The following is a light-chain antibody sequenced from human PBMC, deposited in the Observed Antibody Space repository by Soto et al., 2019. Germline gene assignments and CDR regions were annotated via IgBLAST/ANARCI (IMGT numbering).Light chain of an antibody. CDR1: KLGDKY. J-gene: IGLJ1*01. CDR2: QDT. CDR3: QAWDNSTYV. V-gene: IGLV3-1*01. Sequence: SYELTRPPSVSVSPGQTASITCSGDKLGDKYVCWYQQKSGQSPVLVIYQDTQRPSGIPERFSGSNSGNTATLTISGTQTMDEADYYCQAWDNSTYVFGTGTKLTVL.